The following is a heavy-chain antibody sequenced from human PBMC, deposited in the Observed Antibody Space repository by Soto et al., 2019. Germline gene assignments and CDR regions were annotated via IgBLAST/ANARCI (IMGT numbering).Heavy chain of an antibody. J-gene: IGHJ4*02. Sequence: QVQLRESGPGLVKPSQTLSLTCTVSGGSINSGGYYWNWIRQHPGKGLECIGYMYYSGSTYYHPFLRSRVIISADTSENHFSLKLSAVTAADTAVYFCARGYRQSGYSSSWVFDYWGQGTLVNVSS. D-gene: IGHD6-13*01. CDR2: MYYSGST. V-gene: IGHV4-31*03. CDR3: ARGYRQSGYSSSWVFDY. CDR1: GGSINSGGYY.